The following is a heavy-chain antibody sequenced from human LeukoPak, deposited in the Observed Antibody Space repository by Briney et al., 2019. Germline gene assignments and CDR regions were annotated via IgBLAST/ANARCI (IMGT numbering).Heavy chain of an antibody. D-gene: IGHD1-7*01. CDR1: GFTLSSSG. V-gene: IGHV3-74*01. CDR2: LEIDGIRT. CDR3: ARDGEGTTPFDL. Sequence: GGSLRLSCGASGFTLSSSGMHWVRQAPGEGLEWVSRLEIDGIRTAFADSVKGRFTVSRDNAKNTLYLQMNSLRAEDTAVYYCARDGEGTTPFDLWGRGTLVTVSS. J-gene: IGHJ2*01.